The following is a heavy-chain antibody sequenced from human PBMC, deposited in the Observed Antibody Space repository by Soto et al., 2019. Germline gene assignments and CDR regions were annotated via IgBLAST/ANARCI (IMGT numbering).Heavy chain of an antibody. CDR2: ISHEGGTQ. V-gene: IGHV3-30*18. J-gene: IGHJ4*02. Sequence: PGGSLRLSCAASGFTFSSYWMSWIRQAPGKGLEWVAVISHEGGTQYYADSVRGRFTVSRDNSKNILYLQMDSLRPEDTAVYFWAKEGSPKVSRWDDYWGQGTLVTVSS. D-gene: IGHD1-26*01. CDR1: GFTFSSYW. CDR3: AKEGSPKVSRWDDY.